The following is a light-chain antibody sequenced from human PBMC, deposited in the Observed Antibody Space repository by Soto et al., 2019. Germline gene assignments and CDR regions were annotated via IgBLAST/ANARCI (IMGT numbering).Light chain of an antibody. CDR2: GAS. Sequence: EIVVTQSPGTLSLSPGERATLSCRASQSVSSNNLAWYQQRPGQAPRVVIYGASTRATGIPERFSGSGSGTDFTLTISRLEPEDFAVYYCQQYGRSPFTFGPGTKVDIK. CDR3: QQYGRSPFT. CDR1: QSVSSNN. V-gene: IGKV3-20*01. J-gene: IGKJ3*01.